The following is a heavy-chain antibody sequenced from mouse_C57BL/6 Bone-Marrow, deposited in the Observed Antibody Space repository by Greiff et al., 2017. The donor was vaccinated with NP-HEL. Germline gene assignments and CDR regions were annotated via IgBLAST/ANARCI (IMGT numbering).Heavy chain of an antibody. J-gene: IGHJ2*01. CDR1: GFNIKDDY. CDR3: IFGYLPSDY. V-gene: IGHV14-4*01. D-gene: IGHD2-3*01. CDR2: IDPENGDT. Sequence: EVKVEESGAELVRPGASVKLSCTASGFNIKDDYMHWVKQRPEQGLEWIGWIDPENGDTEYASKFQGKATITADTSSNTAYLQLSSLTSEDTAVYYCIFGYLPSDYWGQGTTLTVSS.